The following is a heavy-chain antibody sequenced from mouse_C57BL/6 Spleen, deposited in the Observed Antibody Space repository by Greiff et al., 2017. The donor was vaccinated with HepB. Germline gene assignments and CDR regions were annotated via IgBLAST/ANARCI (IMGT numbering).Heavy chain of an antibody. CDR2: IYPRSGNT. CDR3: ARSSYDYDNYAMDY. D-gene: IGHD2-4*01. J-gene: IGHJ4*01. Sequence: VQRVESGAELARPGASVKLSCKASGYTFTSYGISWVKQRTGQGLEWIGEIYPRSGNTYYNEKFKGKATLTADKSSSTAYMELRSLTSEDSAVYFCARSSYDYDNYAMDYWGQGTSVTVSS. V-gene: IGHV1-81*01. CDR1: GYTFTSYG.